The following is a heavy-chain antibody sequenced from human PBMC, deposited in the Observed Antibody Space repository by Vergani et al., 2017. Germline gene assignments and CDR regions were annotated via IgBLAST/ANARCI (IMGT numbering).Heavy chain of an antibody. CDR1: GFTFSSYW. J-gene: IGHJ1*01. V-gene: IGHV3-7*01. CDR2: IKQDGSEK. CDR3: ARDRCSSTSCYQEYFQH. Sequence: EVQLVESGGGLVQPGGSLRLSCAASGFTFSSYWMSWVRQAPGKGLEWVANIKQDGSEKYYVDSVKGRFTISRDNAKNSLYLQMNSLRAEDTAVYYCARDRCSSTSCYQEYFQHWGQGTLVTVSS. D-gene: IGHD2-2*01.